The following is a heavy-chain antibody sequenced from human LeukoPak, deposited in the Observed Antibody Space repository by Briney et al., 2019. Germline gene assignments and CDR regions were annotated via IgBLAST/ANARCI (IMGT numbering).Heavy chain of an antibody. D-gene: IGHD1-26*01. CDR1: GFTFSDYG. V-gene: IGHV3-33*05. J-gene: IGHJ6*03. CDR2: ISYDGSNK. CDR3: ARDPYSGSYGNYYYYFMDV. Sequence: GGSLRLSCAASGFTFSDYGMHWVRQAPGKGLEWVAVISYDGSNKYYADSVKGRFTISRDNSKNTLYLQMNSLRAEDTAVYYCARDPYSGSYGNYYYYFMDVWGKGTTVTISS.